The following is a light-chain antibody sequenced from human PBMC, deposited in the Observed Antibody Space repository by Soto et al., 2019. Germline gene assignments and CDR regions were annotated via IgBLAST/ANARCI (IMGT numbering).Light chain of an antibody. CDR1: QNINNY. CDR2: DAS. V-gene: IGKV1-33*01. Sequence: DIHMTQSPSSLSASVGHIFTITCQASQNINNYLNWYQQKPGRAPKLLIYDASNLEAGVPSRFRGSGSGTDFTFTISSLKPEDIATYYCQQYENIPTFGQGTRLEIK. J-gene: IGKJ5*01. CDR3: QQYENIPT.